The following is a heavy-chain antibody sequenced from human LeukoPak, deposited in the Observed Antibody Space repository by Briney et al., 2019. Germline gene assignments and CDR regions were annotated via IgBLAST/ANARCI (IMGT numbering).Heavy chain of an antibody. CDR3: ARDRGYSSFDY. CDR2: IKEDGSEI. D-gene: IGHD4-23*01. V-gene: IGHV3-7*01. CDR1: GFTVSSNY. Sequence: GGSLRLSCAASGFTVSSNYMSWVRQAPGKGLEWVANIKEDGSEINYVDSVKGRFTISRDNAKNSLFLQMNSLRVEDTAVYYCARDRGYSSFDYWGQGTLVTLSS. J-gene: IGHJ4*02.